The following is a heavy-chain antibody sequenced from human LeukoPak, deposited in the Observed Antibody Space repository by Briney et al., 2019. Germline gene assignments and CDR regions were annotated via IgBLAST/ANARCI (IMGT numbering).Heavy chain of an antibody. Sequence: SETLSLTCTVSGGSISSCYYNWIRKPPGKGLEWIGYIYYSGSTNYNPSLKSRVTISVDTSKNQVSLKLSSVTAADTAVYYCARLYCYDSSGYYPYFDYWGQGTLVTVSS. D-gene: IGHD3-22*01. CDR1: GGSISSCY. CDR3: ARLYCYDSSGYYPYFDY. V-gene: IGHV4-59*01. J-gene: IGHJ4*02. CDR2: IYYSGST.